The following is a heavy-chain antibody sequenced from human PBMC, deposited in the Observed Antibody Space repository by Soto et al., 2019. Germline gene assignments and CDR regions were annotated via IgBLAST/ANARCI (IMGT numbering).Heavy chain of an antibody. CDR2: IVVGSGNT. V-gene: IGHV1-58*01. J-gene: IGHJ3*02. CDR1: GFTFTSSA. Sequence: ASVKVSCKASGFTFTSSAVQWVRQARGQRLEWIGWIVVGSGNTNYAQKFQERVTITRDMSTSTAYMGLSSLRSEDTAVYYCAADGVGRGYCSSTSCYSLGDFDIWGQGTMVIVSS. CDR3: AADGVGRGYCSSTSCYSLGDFDI. D-gene: IGHD2-2*01.